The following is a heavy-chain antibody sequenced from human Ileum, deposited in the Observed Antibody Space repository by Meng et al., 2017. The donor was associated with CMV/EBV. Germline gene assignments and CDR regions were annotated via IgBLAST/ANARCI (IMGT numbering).Heavy chain of an antibody. D-gene: IGHD6-19*01. J-gene: IGHJ4*02. CDR3: ARDSAWLIDQ. V-gene: IGHV4-61*02. Sequence: QVQLQGSGPGLVKPSPTLSLTCTVSGGSFGGGYYWIWIRQPAGKGLEWIGRIYTSGSTNYNPSLKSRFTISVDTSKNQFSLNLTSVTAADTAVYYCARDSAWLIDQWGQGTLVTVSS. CDR2: IYTSGST. CDR1: GGSFGGGYY.